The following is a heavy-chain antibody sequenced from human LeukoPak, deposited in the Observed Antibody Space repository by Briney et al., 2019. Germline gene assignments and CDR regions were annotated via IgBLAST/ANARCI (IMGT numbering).Heavy chain of an antibody. CDR3: ARERALAGDPNYYYYYGMDV. Sequence: SETLSLTCTVSGGSISSYYWSWIRQPPWKGLEWIGYIYYSGSTNYNPSLKSRVTISVDRSKNQFSLKLSSVTAADTAVYYCARERALAGDPNYYYYYGMDVWGQGTTVTVSS. CDR1: GGSISSYY. J-gene: IGHJ6*02. D-gene: IGHD6-19*01. V-gene: IGHV4-59*12. CDR2: IYYSGST.